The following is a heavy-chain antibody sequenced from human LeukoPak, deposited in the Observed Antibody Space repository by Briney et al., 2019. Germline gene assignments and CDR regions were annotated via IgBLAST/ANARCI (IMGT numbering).Heavy chain of an antibody. CDR3: ARDAIVGAAYYYYYMDV. D-gene: IGHD1-26*01. CDR2: IKQDGSEK. V-gene: IGHV3-7*03. CDR1: GFTFSSYW. J-gene: IGHJ6*03. Sequence: GGSLRLSCAASGFTFSSYWMSWVRQAPGKGLEWVANIKQDGSEKYYVDSVKGRFTISRDNAKNSLYLQMNSLRAEDTAVYYCARDAIVGAAYYYYYMDVWGKGTTVTVSS.